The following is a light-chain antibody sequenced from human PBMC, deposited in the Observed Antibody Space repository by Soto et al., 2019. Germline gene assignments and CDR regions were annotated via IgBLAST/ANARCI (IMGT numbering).Light chain of an antibody. CDR2: GNS. CDR1: SSNIGAGYD. CDR3: QSYDSIRRGFYV. J-gene: IGLJ1*01. V-gene: IGLV1-40*01. Sequence: QSVLTQPPSVSGAPGQRVTISCTGSSSNIGAGYDVHWYQQLPGTAPKLLIYGNSNRPSGVPDRFSGSKSGTSASLAITGLQAEDEADYYCQSYDSIRRGFYVFGAGTKLTVL.